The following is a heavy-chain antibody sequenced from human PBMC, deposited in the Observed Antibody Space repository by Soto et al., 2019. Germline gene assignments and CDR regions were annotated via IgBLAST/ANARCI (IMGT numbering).Heavy chain of an antibody. J-gene: IGHJ3*02. CDR3: AKATATGGGAFEI. Sequence: GGSLRLSCAVSGFICSSYDMIWVRQAPGKGLEWVSTILVGGSTHYEDSVRGRFTISRDTSRNTVYLQMNRLTAGDTAVYYCAKATATGGGAFEIYGQGTMVTVSS. D-gene: IGHD2-8*02. V-gene: IGHV3-23*01. CDR1: GFICSSYD. CDR2: ILVGGST.